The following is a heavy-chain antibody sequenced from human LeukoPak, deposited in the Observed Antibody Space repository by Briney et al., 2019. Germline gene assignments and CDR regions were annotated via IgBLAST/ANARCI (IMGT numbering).Heavy chain of an antibody. CDR3: AGTYYYDSSGYYFDY. V-gene: IGHV4-38-2*01. D-gene: IGHD3-22*01. CDR1: GYSLSSGYY. Sequence: SETLSLTCGVSGYSLSSGYYWGWIRQPPGKGLEWIGYIYYSGSTNYNPSLKSRVTISVDTSKNQFSLKLSSVTAADTAVYYCAGTYYYDSSGYYFDYWGQGTLVTVSS. CDR2: IYYSGST. J-gene: IGHJ4*02.